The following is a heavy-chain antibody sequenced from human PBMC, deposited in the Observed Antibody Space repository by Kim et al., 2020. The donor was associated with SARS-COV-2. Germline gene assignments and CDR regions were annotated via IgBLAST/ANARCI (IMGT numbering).Heavy chain of an antibody. J-gene: IGHJ4*02. V-gene: IGHV4-39*01. CDR2: IYYSGST. Sequence: SETLSLTCTVSGGSISSSSYYWGWIRQPPGKGLEWIGSIYYSGSTYYNPSLKSRVTISVNTSKNQFSLKLSSVTAADTAVYYCAGFWSGYPIASDYWGQG. CDR3: AGFWSGYPIASDY. D-gene: IGHD3-3*01. CDR1: GGSISSSSYY.